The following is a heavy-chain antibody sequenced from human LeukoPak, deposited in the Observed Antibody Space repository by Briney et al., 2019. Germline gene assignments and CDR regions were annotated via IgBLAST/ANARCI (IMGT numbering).Heavy chain of an antibody. J-gene: IGHJ4*02. CDR3: ARNRGYSYGNFDY. CDR1: GGSISSSSYY. CDR2: IYYSGST. Sequence: KASETLSLTCTVSGGSISSSSYYWGWIRQPPGKGLEWIGSIYYSGSTYYNPSLKSRVTISVDTSKNQFSLKLSSVTAADTAVYYCARNRGYSYGNFDYWGQGTLVTVSS. V-gene: IGHV4-39*07. D-gene: IGHD5-18*01.